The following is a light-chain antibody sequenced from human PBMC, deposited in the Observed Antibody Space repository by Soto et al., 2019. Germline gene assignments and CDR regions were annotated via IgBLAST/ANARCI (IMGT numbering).Light chain of an antibody. V-gene: IGKV1-39*01. CDR1: QRSSTY. Sequence: DIQMTQSPSTLSAGVGDRVTITCRASQRSSTYLTWYQQNPGKAPTLLIYAASSLQSGVPSRFSGGGSGTDFTLTINTLQTEDFATDFCQQCYSSPRTFGQGTTVEIK. CDR2: AAS. CDR3: QQCYSSPRT. J-gene: IGKJ1*01.